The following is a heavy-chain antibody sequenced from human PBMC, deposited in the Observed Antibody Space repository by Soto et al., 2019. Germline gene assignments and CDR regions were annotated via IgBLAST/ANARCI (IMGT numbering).Heavy chain of an antibody. Sequence: QLQLQESGPGLVKPSETLSLTCTVSGGSISSSSYYWGWIRQPPGKGLEWIGSIYYSGSTYYNPSLKSRVTISVDTSKNQFSLKLSSVTAADTAVYYCARREAVADYYFDYWGQGTLVTVSS. CDR2: IYYSGST. V-gene: IGHV4-39*01. CDR1: GGSISSSSYY. CDR3: ARREAVADYYFDY. D-gene: IGHD6-19*01. J-gene: IGHJ4*02.